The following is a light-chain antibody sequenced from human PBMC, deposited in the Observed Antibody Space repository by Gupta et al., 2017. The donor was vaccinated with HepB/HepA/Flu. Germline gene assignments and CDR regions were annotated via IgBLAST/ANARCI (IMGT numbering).Light chain of an antibody. CDR2: AAS. CDR1: QGTSTR. V-gene: IGKV1D-12*01. Sequence: DTQMTQSPSSVSASVGDRVTITCRASQGTSTRLAWYQQKPGKAPKLLIYAASSLQSGVPSRFSGSGSGTDFTLTINNRQPEDFATYYCQQANTFPLTFGHGTKVDFK. CDR3: QQANTFPLT. J-gene: IGKJ3*01.